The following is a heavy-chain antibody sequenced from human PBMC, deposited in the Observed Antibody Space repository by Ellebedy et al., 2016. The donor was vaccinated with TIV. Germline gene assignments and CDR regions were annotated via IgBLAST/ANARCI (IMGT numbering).Heavy chain of an antibody. D-gene: IGHD5-18*01. CDR2: ISGSGGST. V-gene: IGHV3-23*01. J-gene: IGHJ4*02. CDR3: AKLYSEGGNSPVQY. CDR1: GFTFSSYA. Sequence: GESLKISCAASGFTFSSYAMIWVRQAPGKGLEWVSTISGSGGSTYYADSVKGRFTISRDNSRNTLDLQLHSLRAEDTAVYYCAKLYSEGGNSPVQYWGQGTLVTVSS.